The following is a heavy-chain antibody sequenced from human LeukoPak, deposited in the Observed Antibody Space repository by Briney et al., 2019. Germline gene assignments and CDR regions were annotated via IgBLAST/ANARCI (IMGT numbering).Heavy chain of an antibody. D-gene: IGHD2-2*01. V-gene: IGHV3-21*01. Sequence: GGSLRLSCAASGFTFGSYSMNWVRQAPGKGLEWVSSISSSSYIYYADSVKGRFTISRDNAKNSLYLQMNSLRAEDTAVYYCARAGVVPAAIVYYYYYMDVWAKGPRSPSP. CDR1: GFTFGSYS. CDR3: ARAGVVPAAIVYYYYYMDV. J-gene: IGHJ6*03. CDR2: ISSSSYI.